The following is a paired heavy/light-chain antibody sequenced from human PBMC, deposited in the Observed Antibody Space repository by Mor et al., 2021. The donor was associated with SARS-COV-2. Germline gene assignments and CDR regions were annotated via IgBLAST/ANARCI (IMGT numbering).Light chain of an antibody. CDR3: QQYHFYPYT. CDR2: KAS. Sequence: DIQMIQSPSTLSASVGDRVTITCRASQSVISWLAWYQQKPGKAPKLLINKASALESGVPSRFRGSGSGTEFTLTISSLQPDDFATYYCQQYHFYPYTFGQGTKLEIK. CDR1: QSVISW. J-gene: IGKJ2*01. V-gene: IGKV1-5*03.
Heavy chain of an antibody. Sequence: EVQLVESGGGLVKPGGSLRLSCAASGFTFSSYSMNWVRQAPGKGLEWVSSISSSSSYIYYADSVKGRFTISRDNAKNSLYLQMNSLRAEDTAVYYCASHLTGEEGNDYWGQGTLVTVSS. CDR3: ASHLTGEEGNDY. CDR2: ISSSSSYI. CDR1: GFTFSSYS. V-gene: IGHV3-21*01. J-gene: IGHJ4*02. D-gene: IGHD7-27*01.